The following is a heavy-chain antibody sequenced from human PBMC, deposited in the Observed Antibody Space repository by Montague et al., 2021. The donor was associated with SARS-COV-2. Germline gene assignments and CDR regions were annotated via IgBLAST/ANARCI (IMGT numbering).Heavy chain of an antibody. J-gene: IGHJ4*02. V-gene: IGHV4-59*01. CDR2: IYYSGST. CDR3: ARETEGYISSWYHDY. CDR1: GGSISSYY. Sequence: SETLSLTCTVSGGSISSYYWSWIRQPPGKGLEWIGYIYYSGSTNXNPSLKSRVTISVDTSKNQFSLKLSSVTAADTAVYYCARETEGYISSWYHDYWGQGTPVTVSS. D-gene: IGHD6-13*01.